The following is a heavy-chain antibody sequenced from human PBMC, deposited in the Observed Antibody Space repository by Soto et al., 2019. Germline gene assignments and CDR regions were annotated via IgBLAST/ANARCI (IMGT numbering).Heavy chain of an antibody. D-gene: IGHD3-16*01. J-gene: IGHJ6*02. CDR3: AKHLGGYYYYGMDV. V-gene: IGHV3-23*01. CDR2: ISDSGGST. CDR1: GFTFSIFA. Sequence: EVQLLESGGGLVQPGGSLRLSCAASGFTFSIFAMSWVRQAPGKGLEWVSGISDSGGSTYYADSVKGRFTISRDTSKSTMYQQMNSLRAEDTAVYYCAKHLGGYYYYGMDVWGQETTVTVSS.